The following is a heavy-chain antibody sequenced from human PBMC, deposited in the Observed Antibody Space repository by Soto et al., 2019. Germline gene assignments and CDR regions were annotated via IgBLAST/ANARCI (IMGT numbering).Heavy chain of an antibody. V-gene: IGHV1-2*02. CDR2: INPNSGAI. CDR1: GYTFTAYY. CDR3: ARDSGSSWYGSYYYAMDV. D-gene: IGHD6-13*01. Sequence: ASVKGSCKTSGYTFTAYYVHWVRQAPGQGLEWMGWINPNSGAINYAQKFQGRVTMTRDTYIGTVFMELSSLTYDDTAVYYCARDSGSSWYGSYYYAMDVWGQGTTVTVSS. J-gene: IGHJ6*02.